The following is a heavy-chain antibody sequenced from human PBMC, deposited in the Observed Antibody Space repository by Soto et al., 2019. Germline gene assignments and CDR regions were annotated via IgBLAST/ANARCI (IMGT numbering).Heavy chain of an antibody. V-gene: IGHV3-7*01. Sequence: EVQLVESGGGLVQPGGSLRLSCAASGFTFSSYWMSWVRQAPGKGVEWVANIKQDGSDKYYVDSLKGRFTISRDKTKNSLYQQTNSLKAADPAVYYCARIHSLAVVYWGQGTLVTVSS. CDR3: ARIHSLAVVY. D-gene: IGHD5-18*01. J-gene: IGHJ4*02. CDR1: GFTFSSYW. CDR2: IKQDGSDK.